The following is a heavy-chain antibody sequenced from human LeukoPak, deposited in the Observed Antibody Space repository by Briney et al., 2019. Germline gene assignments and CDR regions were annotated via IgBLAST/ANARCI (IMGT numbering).Heavy chain of an antibody. V-gene: IGHV3-15*01. D-gene: IGHD3-16*02. CDR3: TTESSVWGSYRYRGGVDY. CDR1: GFTFSNAR. Sequence: GGSLRLSCAASGFTFSNARMSWVRQAPGKGLEWVGRIKSKTDGGTTDYAAPVKGRCTISRDDSKNTLYLQMNSLKTEDTAVYYCTTESSVWGSYRYRGGVDYWGQGTLVTVSS. CDR2: IKSKTDGGTT. J-gene: IGHJ4*02.